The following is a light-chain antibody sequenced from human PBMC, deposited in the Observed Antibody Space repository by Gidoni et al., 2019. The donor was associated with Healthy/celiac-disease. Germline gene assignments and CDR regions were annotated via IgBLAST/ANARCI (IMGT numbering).Light chain of an antibody. Sequence: DIQMTQSPSSLSASVGDRVTITCRASQSISSYLNWYQQKPGKAPKLLIYAASSLQCGVPSRFSGSGSGTDFTLTSSSLQPEDFATYYCQQSYSTPLTFGGGTKVEIK. CDR1: QSISSY. CDR3: QQSYSTPLT. J-gene: IGKJ4*01. V-gene: IGKV1-39*01. CDR2: AAS.